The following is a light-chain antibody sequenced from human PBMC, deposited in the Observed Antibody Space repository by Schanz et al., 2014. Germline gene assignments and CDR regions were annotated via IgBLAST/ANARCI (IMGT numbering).Light chain of an antibody. J-gene: IGKJ1*01. CDR2: GAS. CDR3: QQYGGSTPT. Sequence: EIVLTQSPATLSLSPGERAPLSCRASQGVSSYLAWYQQNPGQAPRLGIYGASERATGIPDRFSGSGSGTDFTLTISRLEPEDFVLYYCQQYGGSTPTFGQGTKVEIK. CDR1: QGVSSY. V-gene: IGKV3-20*01.